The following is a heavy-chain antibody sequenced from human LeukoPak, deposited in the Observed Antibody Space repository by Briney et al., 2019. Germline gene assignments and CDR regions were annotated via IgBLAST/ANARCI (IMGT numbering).Heavy chain of an antibody. J-gene: IGHJ4*02. D-gene: IGHD3-22*01. CDR2: IYSGGST. V-gene: IGHV3-53*01. CDR1: GFTVSSNY. Sequence: GGSLRLSCAASGFTVSSNYMSWVRQAPGKGLEWVSVIYSGGSTYYADSVKGRFTISRDNSKNTLYLQMNSLRAEDTAVYYCARVGSFYYDSSGYYETDDYWGQGTLVTVSS. CDR3: ARVGSFYYDSSGYYETDDY.